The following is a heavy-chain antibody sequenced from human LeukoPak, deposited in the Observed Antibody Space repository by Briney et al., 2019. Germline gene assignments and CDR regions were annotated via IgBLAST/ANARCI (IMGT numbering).Heavy chain of an antibody. Sequence: KPSETLSLTCTVSGGSISSYYWSWIRQPPGKGLEWIGYIYYSGSTNYNPSLKSRVTISVDTSKNQFSLKLSSVTAADTAVYYCARSGLSHDAFDIWGQGTMVTVSS. CDR1: GGSISSYY. CDR3: ARSGLSHDAFDI. V-gene: IGHV4-59*08. J-gene: IGHJ3*02. CDR2: IYYSGST. D-gene: IGHD3-10*01.